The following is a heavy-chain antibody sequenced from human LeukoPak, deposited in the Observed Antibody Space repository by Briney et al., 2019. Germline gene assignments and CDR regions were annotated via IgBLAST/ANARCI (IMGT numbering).Heavy chain of an antibody. J-gene: IGHJ6*03. D-gene: IGHD2-2*01. V-gene: IGHV3-48*01. Sequence: PGGSLRLSCAASGFTFSSYSMNWVRQAPGKGLEWVSYISSSSSTIYYADSVKGRFTISRDNAKNSLYLQMNSLRAEDTAVYYCATAHPHIVVVPAANLYYYYMDVWGKGTTVTVSS. CDR3: ATAHPHIVVVPAANLYYYYMDV. CDR2: ISSSSSTI. CDR1: GFTFSSYS.